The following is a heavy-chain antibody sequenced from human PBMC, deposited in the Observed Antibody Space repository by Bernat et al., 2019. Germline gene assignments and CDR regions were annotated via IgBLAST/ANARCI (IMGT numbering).Heavy chain of an antibody. CDR3: ARVITGVRWYFDL. J-gene: IGHJ2*01. CDR2: IKQDGSEK. Sequence: EVQLVESGGGLVQPGGSLRLSCAASGFTFSSYWMSWVRQAPGKGLEWVANIKQDGSEKYYLDSVKGRFTISRDNAKNSLYLQMNSLRAEDTAVYYCARVITGVRWYFDLWGRGTLVTVSS. CDR1: GFTFSSYW. D-gene: IGHD3-22*01. V-gene: IGHV3-7*01.